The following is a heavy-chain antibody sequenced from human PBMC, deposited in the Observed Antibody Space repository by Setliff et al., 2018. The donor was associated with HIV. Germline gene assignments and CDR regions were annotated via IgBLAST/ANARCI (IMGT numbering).Heavy chain of an antibody. CDR1: GGSISPSSDY. V-gene: IGHV4-39*07. Sequence: SETLSLTCTVSGGSISPSSDYWGWICQPPGKGLEWIGSVYFTGSTYYNPSLKSRVTMSVDTSKNQFSLRLTSVTDADTAVYFCARLRITMIMMLNYFDYWGQGTLVTVSS. CDR3: ARLRITMIMMLNYFDY. J-gene: IGHJ4*02. CDR2: VYFTGST. D-gene: IGHD3-22*01.